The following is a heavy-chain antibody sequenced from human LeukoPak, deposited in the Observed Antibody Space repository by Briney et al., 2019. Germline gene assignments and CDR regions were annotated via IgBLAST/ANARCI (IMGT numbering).Heavy chain of an antibody. J-gene: IGHJ4*02. Sequence: PSETLSLTCTVSGGSISSYYWSWIRQPAGKGLEWIGRIYTSGSTNYNPSLKSRVTMSVDTSKNQFSLKLSSVTAADTAVYYCATDLERGESSGYYYNYWGQGTLVTVSS. CDR2: IYTSGST. V-gene: IGHV4-4*07. CDR1: GGSISSYY. CDR3: ATDLERGESSGYYYNY. D-gene: IGHD3-22*01.